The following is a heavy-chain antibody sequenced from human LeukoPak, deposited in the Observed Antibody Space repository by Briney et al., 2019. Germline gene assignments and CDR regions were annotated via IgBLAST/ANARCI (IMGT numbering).Heavy chain of an antibody. D-gene: IGHD2-2*01. V-gene: IGHV3-23*01. J-gene: IGHJ6*03. CDR2: ITLSGGST. CDR1: GFTFSSYD. CDR3: AKRGNPAVGHHYLDV. Sequence: GGSLRLSCAASGFTFSSYDMSWFRQAPGKGLEWVSSITLSGGSTFYADSVKGRFTISRDNSKNTLYLQMNSLGAEDTAVYYCAKRGNPAVGHHYLDVWGEGTTVSVSS.